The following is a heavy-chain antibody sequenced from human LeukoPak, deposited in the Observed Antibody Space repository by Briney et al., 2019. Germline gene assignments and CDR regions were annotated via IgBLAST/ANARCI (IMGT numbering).Heavy chain of an antibody. CDR2: IYYSGST. CDR3: ARVPLYCTNGVCYYYYGMDV. CDR1: GGSISSGGYY. D-gene: IGHD2-8*01. J-gene: IGHJ6*02. Sequence: PSQTLSLTCTVSGGSISSGGYYWSWIRQHPGKGLEWIGYIYYSGSTYYNPSLKSQVTISVDTSKNQFSLKLSSVTAADTAVYYCARVPLYCTNGVCYYYYGMDVWGQGTTVTVSS. V-gene: IGHV4-31*01.